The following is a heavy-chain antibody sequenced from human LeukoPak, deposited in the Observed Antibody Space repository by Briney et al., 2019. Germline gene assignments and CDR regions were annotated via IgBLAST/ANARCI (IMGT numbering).Heavy chain of an antibody. Sequence: PSQTLSLTCTVSGGSISSGGYYWSWIRQHPGKGLEWIGYIYYSGSTYYNPSLKSRVTISVDTSKNQFSLKLSSVTAADTAVYYCARDVPPRCSSTSCHGDYFDYWGQGTLVTVSS. J-gene: IGHJ4*02. CDR3: ARDVPPRCSSTSCHGDYFDY. CDR2: IYYSGST. D-gene: IGHD2-2*01. CDR1: GGSISSGGYY. V-gene: IGHV4-31*03.